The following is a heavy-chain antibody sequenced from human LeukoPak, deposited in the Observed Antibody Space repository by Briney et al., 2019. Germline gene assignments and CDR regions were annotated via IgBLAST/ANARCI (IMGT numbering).Heavy chain of an antibody. J-gene: IGHJ4*02. CDR3: ARDLDYGGRSNFDH. V-gene: IGHV3-33*01. Sequence: PGRSLRLSCAASGFTFSSYGMHWVRQAPGKGLEWVAVIWYDGSNKYYADSVKGRFTISRDNSKNTLYLQMNSLRAEDTAVYYCARDLDYGGRSNFDHWGQGTLVTVPS. CDR1: GFTFSSYG. CDR2: IWYDGSNK. D-gene: IGHD4-23*01.